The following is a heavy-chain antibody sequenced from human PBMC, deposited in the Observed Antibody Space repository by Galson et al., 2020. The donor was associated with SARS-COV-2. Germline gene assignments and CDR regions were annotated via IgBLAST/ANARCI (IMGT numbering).Heavy chain of an antibody. V-gene: IGHV3-66*01. J-gene: IGHJ4*02. Sequence: GESLKISCAASGFTVSSHYMSWVRQAPGKGLEWVSVIHSGGSTYYADSVKGRFTISRDNSKNTRYLQMNSLRAEDTAVYYCARDYGYQYFDYWGQGTLVTVSS. CDR2: IHSGGST. CDR1: GFTVSSHY. D-gene: IGHD5-12*01. CDR3: ARDYGYQYFDY.